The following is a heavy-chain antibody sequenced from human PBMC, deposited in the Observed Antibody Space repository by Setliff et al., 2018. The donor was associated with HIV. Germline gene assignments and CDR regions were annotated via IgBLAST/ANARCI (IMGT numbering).Heavy chain of an antibody. CDR2: IYWNDDK. V-gene: IGHV2-5*01. Sequence: SGPTLVNPTQTLTLTCTFSGFSLSTSGVGVGWIRQPPGKALEWLALIYWNDDKRYSPSLKSRLTTTKDTSKNQVVLTMTNMDPVDTATYYCASSIKPPHYFDYWGQGTLVTVSS. CDR3: ASSIKPPHYFDY. J-gene: IGHJ4*02. CDR1: GFSLSTSGVG. D-gene: IGHD3-10*01.